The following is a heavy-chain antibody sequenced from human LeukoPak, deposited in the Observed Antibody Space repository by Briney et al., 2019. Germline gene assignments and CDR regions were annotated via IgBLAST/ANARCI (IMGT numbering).Heavy chain of an antibody. V-gene: IGHV4-61*02. CDR1: GGSISSGSYY. CDR2: IHYTGST. CDR3: ARDRGGYQNDY. Sequence: TLSLTCTVSGGSISSGSYYWSWIRQPAGKGLEWIGRIHYTGSTYYNASLKSRVTISVDTSKNEFSLKLSSVTAADTAVYYCARDRGGYQNDYWGQGTLVTVSS. J-gene: IGHJ4*02. D-gene: IGHD5-18*01.